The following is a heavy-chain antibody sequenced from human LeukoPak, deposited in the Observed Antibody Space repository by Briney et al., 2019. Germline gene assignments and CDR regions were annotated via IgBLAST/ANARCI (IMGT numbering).Heavy chain of an antibody. CDR2: IWPGHYDT. D-gene: IGHD6-19*01. CDR3: ARQGGIAVAGSLCWWAFDI. Sequence: GESLKISCKGSGYSFTSYFIAWARQLPGKGLEWMGFIWPGHYDTRYSSSLQGQVTISADESTSTAYLQWSSLKASDTAIYYCARQGGIAVAGSLCWWAFDIWAQGTMVTVSS. J-gene: IGHJ3*02. V-gene: IGHV5-51*01. CDR1: GYSFTSYF.